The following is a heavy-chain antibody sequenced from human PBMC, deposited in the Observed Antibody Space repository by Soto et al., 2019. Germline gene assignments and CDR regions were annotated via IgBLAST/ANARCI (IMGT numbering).Heavy chain of an antibody. CDR3: ARGPKDDYDNSATYFLDY. V-gene: IGHV1-18*01. Sequence: QVQLVQSGAEVKKPGASVKVSCKASGYTFITYGVSWVRQAPGQGLDWLGWISTYNGNTRYAERLQGRVTMTTDTTTNTDYMELRNLRYDDTAVYYCARGPKDDYDNSATYFLDYWGQGTLVTGSS. CDR1: GYTFITYG. CDR2: ISTYNGNT. D-gene: IGHD3-22*01. J-gene: IGHJ4*02.